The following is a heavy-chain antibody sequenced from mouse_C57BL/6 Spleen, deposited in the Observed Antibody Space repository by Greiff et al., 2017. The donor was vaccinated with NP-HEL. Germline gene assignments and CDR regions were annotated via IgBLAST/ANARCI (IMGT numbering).Heavy chain of an antibody. D-gene: IGHD3-2*02. CDR2: INPYNGGT. CDR1: GYTFTDYY. CDR3: ARLRAAQATEDYFDY. J-gene: IGHJ2*01. Sequence: EVQLQQSGPVLVKPGASVKMSCKASGYTFTDYYMNWVKQSHGKSLEWIGVINPYNGGTSYNQKFKGKATLTVDKSSSTAYMELNSLTSEDSAVYYCARLRAAQATEDYFDYWGQGTTLTVSS. V-gene: IGHV1-19*01.